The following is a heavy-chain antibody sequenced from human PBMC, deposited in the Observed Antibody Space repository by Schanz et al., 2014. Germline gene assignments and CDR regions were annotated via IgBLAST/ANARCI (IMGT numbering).Heavy chain of an antibody. D-gene: IGHD6-6*01. CDR1: GFTISANY. J-gene: IGHJ6*02. Sequence: QLLESGGGLVQPGGSLRLSCAVSGFTISANYMIWVRQPPGKGLEWVSLIDYAGSTNYADSVKGRMTVSRDTSKNALFLQMNNLRAEDTAVYYCATEGPRGTRHPINYYYAMDNWGQGTKVTV. CDR2: IDYAGST. V-gene: IGHV3-66*01. CDR3: ATEGPRGTRHPINYYYAMDN.